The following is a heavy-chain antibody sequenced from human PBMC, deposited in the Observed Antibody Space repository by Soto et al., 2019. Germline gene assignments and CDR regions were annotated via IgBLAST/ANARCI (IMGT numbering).Heavy chain of an antibody. CDR2: IIPILGIA. V-gene: IGHV1-69*02. CDR3: VPRLVHWFDP. D-gene: IGHD3-22*01. J-gene: IGHJ5*02. CDR1: GGTFSSYT. Sequence: GTSVKVSCKSSGGTFSSYTISWVRQAPGQGLEWMGRIIPILGIANYAQKFQGRVTITADKSTSTAYMELSSLRSEDTAVYYCVPRLVHWFDPWGQGTLVTVSS.